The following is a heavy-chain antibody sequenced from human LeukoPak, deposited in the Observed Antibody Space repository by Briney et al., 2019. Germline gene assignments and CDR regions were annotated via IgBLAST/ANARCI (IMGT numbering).Heavy chain of an antibody. J-gene: IGHJ4*02. V-gene: IGHV4-59*01. CDR3: ARESHDSSGFDY. CDR2: IYYSGST. Sequence: SETLSLTCTVSGGSISSYYWSWIRQPPGKGLEWIGYIYYSGSTYYNPSLKSRVTISVDTSKNQFSLKLSSVTAADTAVYYCARESHDSSGFDYWGQGTLVTVSS. CDR1: GGSISSYY. D-gene: IGHD3-22*01.